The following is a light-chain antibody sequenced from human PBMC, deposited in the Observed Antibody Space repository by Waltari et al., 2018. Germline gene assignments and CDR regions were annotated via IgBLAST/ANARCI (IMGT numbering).Light chain of an antibody. Sequence: GSPGQSITISCTGTSSDVGGYNYVSWYQQYPGKAPQLMIYGVSYRPSGISNRFSGSKSGNTATLTISGLQAEDEADYYCSSYTSTKTGVFGTGTKVTVL. CDR3: SSYTSTKTGV. CDR1: SSDVGGYNY. J-gene: IGLJ1*01. V-gene: IGLV2-14*01. CDR2: GVS.